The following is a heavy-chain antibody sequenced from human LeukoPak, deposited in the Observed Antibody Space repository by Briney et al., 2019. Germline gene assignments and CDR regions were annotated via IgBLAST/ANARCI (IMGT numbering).Heavy chain of an antibody. J-gene: IGHJ4*02. V-gene: IGHV1-18*01. CDR2: ISAYNGNT. CDR3: ARAALKRYYYDSSGYYLDY. CDR1: GYTFTSYG. D-gene: IGHD3-22*01. Sequence: ASVKVSCKASGYTFTSYGISWAQQAPGQGLEWMGWISAYNGNTNYAQKLQGRVTMTTDTSTSTAYMKLRSLRSDDTAVYYCARAALKRYYYDSSGYYLDYWGQGTLVTVSS.